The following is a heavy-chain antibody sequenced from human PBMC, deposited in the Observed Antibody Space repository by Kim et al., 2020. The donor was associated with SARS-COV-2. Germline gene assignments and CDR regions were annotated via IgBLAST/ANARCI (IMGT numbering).Heavy chain of an antibody. V-gene: IGHV3-7*01. J-gene: IGHJ3*02. CDR1: GFTFSSYW. CDR2: IKQDGNQT. Sequence: GGSLRLSCAASGFTFSSYWMTWVRQAPGKGLEWVANIKQDGNQTYYVDSVKGRFTISRDNAKNSLYLQMNSRRAEDAAVYYCARDGDLYSSGKDAFDIWGQGTMVTVSS. D-gene: IGHD6-19*01. CDR3: ARDGDLYSSGKDAFDI.